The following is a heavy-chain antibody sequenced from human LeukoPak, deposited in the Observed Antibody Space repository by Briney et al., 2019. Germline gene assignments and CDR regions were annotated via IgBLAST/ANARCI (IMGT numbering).Heavy chain of an antibody. D-gene: IGHD3-10*01. Sequence: PSETLSLTCSVSGDSLSNYYWTWMRQPPGKGLEWVGYIYYTGSPNYNPSLKSRVTISADNSNNQSTLQLSSVTAADTAVYYCARLRDYGSGTFYNDYWGQGTLVTVSS. CDR3: ARLRDYGSGTFYNDY. J-gene: IGHJ4*02. CDR1: GDSLSNYY. CDR2: IYYTGSP. V-gene: IGHV4-59*08.